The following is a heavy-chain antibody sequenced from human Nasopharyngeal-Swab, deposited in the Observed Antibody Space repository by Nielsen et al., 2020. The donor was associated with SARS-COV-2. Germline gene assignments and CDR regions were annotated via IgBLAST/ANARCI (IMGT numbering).Heavy chain of an antibody. Sequence: ASVKVSCKASGYAFTSYAMHWVRQAPGQRLEWMGWINAGNDNTKYSQKFQGRVTITRDTSASTAYMELSSLRSEDTAVYYCARTRGLRGLEPHYWGQGTLVTVSS. V-gene: IGHV1-3*01. D-gene: IGHD5-12*01. CDR3: ARTRGLRGLEPHY. CDR2: INAGNDNT. J-gene: IGHJ4*02. CDR1: GYAFTSYA.